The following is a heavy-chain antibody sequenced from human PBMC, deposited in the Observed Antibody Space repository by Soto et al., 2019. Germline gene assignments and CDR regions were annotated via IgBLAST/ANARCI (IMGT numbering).Heavy chain of an antibody. V-gene: IGHV4-4*02. J-gene: IGHJ6*02. CDR2: TYHSGST. D-gene: IGHD5-18*01. Sequence: SGTPFPPLAFSCGSINSNKLGGWGPPPPGKGLEWIGETYHSGSTNYNPSLKSRVTISVDKSKNQFSLKLSSVTAADTAVYYCARTWIQLDYYYGMDVWGQGTTVTFSS. CDR1: CGSINSNKL. CDR3: ARTWIQLDYYYGMDV.